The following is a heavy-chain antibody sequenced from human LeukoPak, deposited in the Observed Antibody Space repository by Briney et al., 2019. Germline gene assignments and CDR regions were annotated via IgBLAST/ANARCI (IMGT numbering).Heavy chain of an antibody. CDR2: INHSGST. CDR1: GGSFSGYY. Sequence: SETLSLTCAVYGGSFSGYYWSWIRQPPGKGLEWIGEINHSGSTNYNPSLESRVTISVDTSKNQFSLKLSSVTAADTAVYYCARGLDDILTGSYYYYYGMDVWGQGTTVTASS. J-gene: IGHJ6*02. CDR3: ARGLDDILTGSYYYYYGMDV. V-gene: IGHV4-34*01. D-gene: IGHD3-9*01.